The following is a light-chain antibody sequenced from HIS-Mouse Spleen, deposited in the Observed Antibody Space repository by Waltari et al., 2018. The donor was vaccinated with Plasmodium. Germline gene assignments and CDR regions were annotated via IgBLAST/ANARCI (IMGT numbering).Light chain of an antibody. V-gene: IGLV3-19*01. CDR2: GKN. J-gene: IGLJ2*01. CDR3: NSRDSSGTHGV. Sequence: SSELTQDPAVSVALGQTVRITCQGDSLRSYYASWYQPKPGQAPVLVIYGKNNRPSGIPDRFSGSSSGNTASLTITGAQAEDEADYFCNSRDSSGTHGVFGGGTKLTVL. CDR1: SLRSYY.